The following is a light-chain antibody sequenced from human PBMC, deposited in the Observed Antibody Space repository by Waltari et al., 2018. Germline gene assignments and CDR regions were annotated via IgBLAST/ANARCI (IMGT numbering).Light chain of an antibody. CDR1: QSVSYTASNKHY. CDR3: QQYYTTPLT. CDR2: WAS. J-gene: IGKJ4*01. V-gene: IGKV4-1*01. Sequence: DIVMTQSPDSLAVSLGEMATINCKYSQSVSYTASNKHYLAWYQQKPGQPPKLIIYWASNRESGVPDRFSGSGSGTDFTLTISRLQAEDVAVYYCQQYYTTPLTCGGGTKVEI.